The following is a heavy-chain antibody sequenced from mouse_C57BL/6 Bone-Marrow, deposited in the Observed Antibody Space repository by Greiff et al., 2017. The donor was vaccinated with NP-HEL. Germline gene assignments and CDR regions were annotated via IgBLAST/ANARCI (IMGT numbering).Heavy chain of an antibody. V-gene: IGHV14-3*01. D-gene: IGHD1-1*01. CDR1: GFNIKNTY. CDR2: IDPANGNT. Sequence: VQLQQSVAELVRPGASVKLSCTASGFNIKNTYMHWVKQRPEQGLEWIGRIDPANGNTKYAPKFQGKATITADTSSNTAYLQLSSLTSEDTAIYSGAGYYYGSSYPYYFDYWGQGTTLTVSS. J-gene: IGHJ2*01. CDR3: AGYYYGSSYPYYFDY.